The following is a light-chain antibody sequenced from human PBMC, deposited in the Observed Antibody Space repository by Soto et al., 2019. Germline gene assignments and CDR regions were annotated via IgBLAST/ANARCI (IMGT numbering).Light chain of an antibody. J-gene: IGKJ4*01. V-gene: IGKV3D-15*01. Sequence: EIVLTQSPGTLSVSPGERAALSCRASQSVSNNLAWYQQKPGQPPRLLIFGASTRATGIPARFSGSGSEAEFALTISTLQSEDFAVYYCQQYSVWPLTFGGGTKVEIK. CDR1: QSVSNN. CDR2: GAS. CDR3: QQYSVWPLT.